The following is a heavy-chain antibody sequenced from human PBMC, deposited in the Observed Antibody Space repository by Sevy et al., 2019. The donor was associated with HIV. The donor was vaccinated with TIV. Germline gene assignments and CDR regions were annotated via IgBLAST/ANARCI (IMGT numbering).Heavy chain of an antibody. CDR3: ARAGSLIDYYYYYMDV. D-gene: IGHD3-10*01. Sequence: GGSLRLSCAASGFTFSSYWMHWVRQAPGKGLVWVSRINSDGSSTSYADSVKGRFTISRDNAKNTLYLQMNSLRAEDTAVYYCARAGSLIDYYYYYMDVWGKRTTVTVSS. CDR1: GFTFSSYW. V-gene: IGHV3-74*01. J-gene: IGHJ6*03. CDR2: INSDGSST.